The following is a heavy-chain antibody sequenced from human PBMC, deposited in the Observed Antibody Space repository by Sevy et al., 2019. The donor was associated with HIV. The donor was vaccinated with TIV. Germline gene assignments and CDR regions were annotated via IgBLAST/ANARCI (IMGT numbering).Heavy chain of an antibody. CDR2: ISGSGGST. D-gene: IGHD6-19*01. J-gene: IGHJ4*02. Sequence: GGSLRLSCAASGFTFSSYAMSWVRQAPGKGLEWVSAISGSGGSTYYAYSVKGRFTISRDNSKNTLYLQMNSLRAEDTAVYYCAKDGSPPGIAVAGTGGYFDYWGQGTLVTVSS. CDR3: AKDGSPPGIAVAGTGGYFDY. V-gene: IGHV3-23*01. CDR1: GFTFSSYA.